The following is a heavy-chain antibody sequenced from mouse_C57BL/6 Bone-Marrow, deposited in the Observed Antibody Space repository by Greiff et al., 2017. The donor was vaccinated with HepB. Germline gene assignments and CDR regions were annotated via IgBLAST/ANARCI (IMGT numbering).Heavy chain of an antibody. J-gene: IGHJ3*01. D-gene: IGHD2-4*01. Sequence: EVQLVESGGGLVQPGESLKLSCESNEYEFPSHDMSWVRKTPEKRLELVAAINSDGGSTYYPDTMERRFIISRDNTKKTLYLQMSSLRSEDTALYYCARHPSFIYYEYDGWFAYWGQGTLVTVSA. CDR2: INSDGGST. V-gene: IGHV5-2*01. CDR3: ARHPSFIYYEYDGWFAY. CDR1: EYEFPSHD.